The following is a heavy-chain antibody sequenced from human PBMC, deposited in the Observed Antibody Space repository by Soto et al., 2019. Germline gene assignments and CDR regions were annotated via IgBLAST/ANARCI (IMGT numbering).Heavy chain of an antibody. V-gene: IGHV1-3*01. CDR2: INAGNGNT. CDR3: ARGHLAVVPVASWFYYMDV. Sequence: SCKASGYTFTNYAVHWVRQAPGQRLEWMGWINAGNGNTRFSQNLQGRVTITRDTSARTVYMELSSLRSEDTAVYYCARGHLAVVPVASWFYYMDVWGQGTTVTVSS. CDR1: GYTFTNYA. J-gene: IGHJ6*03. D-gene: IGHD2-2*01.